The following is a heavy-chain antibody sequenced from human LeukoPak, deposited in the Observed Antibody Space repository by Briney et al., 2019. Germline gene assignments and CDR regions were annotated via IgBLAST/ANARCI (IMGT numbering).Heavy chain of an antibody. V-gene: IGHV3-9*01. CDR3: ARGQAYFDY. Sequence: PGGSLRLSCAASGFTFDDYAMHWVRQAPGKGLEWVSGITWNSDNIEYADSVKGRFTISRDNAKNSLYLQMNSLRAEDTAVYYCARGQAYFDYWGQGTLVTVSS. J-gene: IGHJ4*02. CDR1: GFTFDDYA. CDR2: ITWNSDNI.